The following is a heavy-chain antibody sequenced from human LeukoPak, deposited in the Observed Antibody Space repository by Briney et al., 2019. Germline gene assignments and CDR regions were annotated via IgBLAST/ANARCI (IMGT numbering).Heavy chain of an antibody. Sequence: GESLRISCKGSGYRFTSYWISWVRQMPGKGLGWMGRIDPSDSYTTYSPSFQGHVTLSADKSISTAYLQWSSLKASDTAMYYCARAYGSGTYPEGYWGQGTLVTVSS. CDR2: IDPSDSYT. V-gene: IGHV5-10-1*01. D-gene: IGHD3-10*01. CDR1: GYRFTSYW. CDR3: ARAYGSGTYPEGY. J-gene: IGHJ4*02.